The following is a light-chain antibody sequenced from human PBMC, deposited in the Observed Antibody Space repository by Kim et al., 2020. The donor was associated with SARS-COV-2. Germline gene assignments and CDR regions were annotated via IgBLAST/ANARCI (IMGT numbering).Light chain of an antibody. Sequence: KTVTISCTRSSGSVAGNYVQWYEQRPGSAPTTVIYEDNQRPSGVPDRFSGSIDSSSSSASLTISGLKTEDEADYYCQSYDSSSHWVFGGGTQLTVL. J-gene: IGLJ3*02. CDR1: SGSVAGNY. CDR2: EDN. CDR3: QSYDSSSHWV. V-gene: IGLV6-57*03.